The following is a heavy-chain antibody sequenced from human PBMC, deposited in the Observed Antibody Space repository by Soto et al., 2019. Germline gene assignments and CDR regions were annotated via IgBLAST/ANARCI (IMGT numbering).Heavy chain of an antibody. CDR3: ARERRMDTVTTGGWFDP. CDR1: GFTVSSNY. Sequence: EVQLVETGGGLIQPGGSLRLSCAASGFTVSSNYMSWVRQAPGKGLEWVSVIYSGGSTYYADSVKGRFTISRDNSKNTLYLQMNSLRAEDTAVYYCARERRMDTVTTGGWFDPWGQGTLVTVSS. J-gene: IGHJ5*02. V-gene: IGHV3-53*02. D-gene: IGHD4-17*01. CDR2: IYSGGST.